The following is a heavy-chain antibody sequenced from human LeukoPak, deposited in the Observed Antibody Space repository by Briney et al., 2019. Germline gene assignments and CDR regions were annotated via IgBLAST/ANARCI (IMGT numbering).Heavy chain of an antibody. CDR3: ARVRSNPAPIFDY. J-gene: IGHJ4*02. V-gene: IGHV4-59*01. CDR2: IYYSGST. Sequence: SETLSLTCTVSGGSISSYYWSWIRQPPGKGLEWIGYIYYSGSTNYNPSLKSRVTISVDTSKNQFSLKLSSVTAADTAVYYCARVRSNPAPIFDYWGQGTLVTVSP. D-gene: IGHD4-11*01. CDR1: GGSISSYY.